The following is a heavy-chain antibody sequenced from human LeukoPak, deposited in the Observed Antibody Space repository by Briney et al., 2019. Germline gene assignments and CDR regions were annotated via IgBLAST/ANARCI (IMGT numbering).Heavy chain of an antibody. J-gene: IGHJ4*02. Sequence: PGGSLRLSCAASGFTFSSYSMNWVRQAPGKWLEWVSSISSSSSYIYYADSVKGRFTISRDNAKNSLYLQMNSLRAEDTAVYYCARDLGGHNWNYLDYSGQGTLVTVSS. CDR1: GFTFSSYS. CDR2: ISSSSSYI. D-gene: IGHD1-20*01. CDR3: ARDLGGHNWNYLDY. V-gene: IGHV3-21*01.